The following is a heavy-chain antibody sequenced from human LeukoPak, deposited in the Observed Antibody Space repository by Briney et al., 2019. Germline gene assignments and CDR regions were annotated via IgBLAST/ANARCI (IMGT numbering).Heavy chain of an antibody. CDR3: ARDRPARSPDLIMDV. V-gene: IGHV1-69*13. D-gene: IGHD3-16*01. CDR1: GGTFSSYA. CDR2: IIPIFGTA. J-gene: IGHJ6*03. Sequence: ASVKVSCKASGGTFSSYAISWVRQAPGQGLEWMGEIIPIFGTANYAQKFQGRVTITADESTSTAYMELSSLRSEDTAVYYCARDRPARSPDLIMDVWGKGTTVTVSS.